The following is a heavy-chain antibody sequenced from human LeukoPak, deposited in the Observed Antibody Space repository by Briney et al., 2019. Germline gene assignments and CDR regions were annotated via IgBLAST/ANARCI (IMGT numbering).Heavy chain of an antibody. CDR2: INPNSGGT. CDR3: ARVFVSGWYVPFDY. J-gene: IGHJ4*02. CDR1: GYTFTSYG. D-gene: IGHD6-19*01. Sequence: ASVKVSCKASGYTFTSYGISWVRQAPGQGLEWMGWINPNSGGTNYAQKFQGRVTMTRDTSISTAYMDLSRLRSDDTAVYYCARVFVSGWYVPFDYWGQGTLVTVSS. V-gene: IGHV1-2*02.